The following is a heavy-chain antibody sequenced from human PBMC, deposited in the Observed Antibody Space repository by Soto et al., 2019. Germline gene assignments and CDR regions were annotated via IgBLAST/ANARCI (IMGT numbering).Heavy chain of an antibody. CDR2: TYYRSGWYT. J-gene: IGHJ4*02. V-gene: IGHV6-1*01. CDR3: ARLSSSNYYDFDY. CDR1: GDSVSNNRAA. Sequence: SPTLSLTCAISGDSVSNNRAAWNWIRQSPSRGLEWLGRTYYRSGWYTDYAVSVKSRITINPDTHKNQFSLQLNSVSPEDTAVYFCARLSSSNYYDFDYWGQGTMVTVSS. D-gene: IGHD3-22*01.